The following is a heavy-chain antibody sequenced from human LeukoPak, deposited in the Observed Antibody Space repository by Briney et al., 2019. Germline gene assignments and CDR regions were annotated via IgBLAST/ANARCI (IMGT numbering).Heavy chain of an antibody. D-gene: IGHD6-13*01. CDR1: GYTFASYY. CDR3: ARVTAAGTSGDY. Sequence: ASVKVSCKASGYTFASYYMHWVRQAPGQGLEWMGWINPNSGGTNYAQKFQGRVTMTRDTSISTAYMELSRLRSDDTAVYYCARVTAAGTSGDYWGQGTLVTVSS. V-gene: IGHV1-2*02. CDR2: INPNSGGT. J-gene: IGHJ4*02.